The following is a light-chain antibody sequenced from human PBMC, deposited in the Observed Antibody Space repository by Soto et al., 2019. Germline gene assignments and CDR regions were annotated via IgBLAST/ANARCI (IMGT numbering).Light chain of an antibody. J-gene: IGKJ2*01. CDR2: GAS. Sequence: EIVLTQSPGTLSLSPGERATLSCRASQSVSSNYLAWYQQKPGQAPRLLIYGASRGAAVIPDRFSGSGSGTDFTLTINRLEPEDFAVFFCQQYGRSSMFTFGQGTKLEIK. CDR1: QSVSSNY. V-gene: IGKV3-20*01. CDR3: QQYGRSSMFT.